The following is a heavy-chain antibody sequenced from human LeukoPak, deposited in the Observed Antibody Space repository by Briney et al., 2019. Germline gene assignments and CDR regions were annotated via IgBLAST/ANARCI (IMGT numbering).Heavy chain of an antibody. D-gene: IGHD1-7*01. V-gene: IGHV1-69*04. CDR1: GGTFSSYA. CDR2: IIPILGIA. CDR3: AREGTIPRGYFDY. J-gene: IGHJ4*02. Sequence: VASVKVSCKASGGTFSSYAISWVRQAPGQGLEWMGRIIPILGIANYAQKFQGRVTITADKSTSTAYMELSSLRSEDTAVYYCAREGTIPRGYFDYWGQGTLVTVSS.